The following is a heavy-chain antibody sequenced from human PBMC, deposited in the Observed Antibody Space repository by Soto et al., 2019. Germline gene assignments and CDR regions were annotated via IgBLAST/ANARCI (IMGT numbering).Heavy chain of an antibody. D-gene: IGHD2-15*01. V-gene: IGHV3-74*01. CDR2: INSDGSST. CDR1: GFTFSSYW. J-gene: IGHJ4*02. Sequence: EVQLVXSGGGLVQPXGSLXLSCAASGFTFSSYWMHWVRQAPGKGLVWVSRINSDGSSTSYADSVKGRFTXXXXXAKXXXXXXXXXXXXXXXXXXXXXRTXLVVXAATREDYWGQGTLVTVSS. CDR3: XRTXLVVXAATREDY.